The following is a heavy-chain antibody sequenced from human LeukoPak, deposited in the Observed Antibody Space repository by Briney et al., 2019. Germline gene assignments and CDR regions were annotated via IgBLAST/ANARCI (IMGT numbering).Heavy chain of an antibody. Sequence: GGSLRLSCAGSGFTFSSYGIHWVRQAPGKGLEWVAVISFDGTIKYYADFVKGRFTSSRDNSKNTLYLQMNSLRAEDTAVYYCARDRPIDYWGQGTLVTVSS. CDR2: ISFDGTIK. D-gene: IGHD6-6*01. CDR3: ARDRPIDY. V-gene: IGHV3-33*08. CDR1: GFTFSSYG. J-gene: IGHJ4*02.